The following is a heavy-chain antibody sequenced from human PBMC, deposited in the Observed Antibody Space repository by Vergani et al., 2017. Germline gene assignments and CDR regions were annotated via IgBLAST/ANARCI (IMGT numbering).Heavy chain of an antibody. CDR1: GGSISSSSLY. Sequence: QLQLQESGPGLVEPSETLSLTCTVSGGSISSSSLYWGWIRQPPGKGLEWIGTIYYSGTTYYNPSLKSRVTISVDTSKNQFSLKLTSVTAEDTAVYYWARQNTVTSVGYWGQGTLVTVSS. CDR3: ARQNTVTSVGY. J-gene: IGHJ4*02. V-gene: IGHV4-39*01. D-gene: IGHD4-17*01. CDR2: IYYSGTT.